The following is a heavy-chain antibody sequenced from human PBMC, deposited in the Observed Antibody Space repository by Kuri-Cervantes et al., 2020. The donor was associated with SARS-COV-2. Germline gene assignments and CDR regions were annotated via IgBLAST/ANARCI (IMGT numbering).Heavy chain of an antibody. CDR3: AKGHNSGWHKPPIDY. CDR1: GFTFSSFS. CDR2: ISGSGDNT. J-gene: IGHJ4*02. D-gene: IGHD6-19*01. Sequence: GESLKISCAVSGFTFSSFSMNWVRQAPGKGLEWVSGISGSGDNTYYADSVKGRFTISRDNSKNTLYLQMDSLRAEDTAVYYCAKGHNSGWHKPPIDYWGQGALVTVSS. V-gene: IGHV3-23*01.